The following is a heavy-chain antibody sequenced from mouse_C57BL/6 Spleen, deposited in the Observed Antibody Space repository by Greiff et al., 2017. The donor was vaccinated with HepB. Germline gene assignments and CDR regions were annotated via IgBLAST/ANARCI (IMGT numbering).Heavy chain of an antibody. CDR1: GYTFTSYW. J-gene: IGHJ2*01. V-gene: IGHV1-52*01. Sequence: VQLQQPGAELVRPGSSVKLSCKASGYTFTSYWMHWVKQRPIQGLEWIGNIDPSDSETHYNQKFKDKATLTVDKSSSTAYMQLSSLTSEDSAVYYCARSPQFITTVGDYFDYWGQGTTLTVSS. CDR2: IDPSDSET. D-gene: IGHD1-1*01. CDR3: ARSPQFITTVGDYFDY.